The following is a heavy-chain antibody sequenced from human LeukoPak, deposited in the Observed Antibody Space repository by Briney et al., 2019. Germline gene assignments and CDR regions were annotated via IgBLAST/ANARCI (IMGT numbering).Heavy chain of an antibody. J-gene: IGHJ3*02. CDR1: GGSISSYY. CDR2: IYYSGST. CDR3: ARDTTGERGNAFDI. V-gene: IGHV4-59*01. Sequence: SETLSLTCTVSGGSISSYYWSWIRQPPGKGLEWIGYIYYSGSTNYNPSLKSRVTISVNTSKNQFSLKLSSVTAADTAVYYCARDTTGERGNAFDIWGQGTMVTVSS. D-gene: IGHD1-1*01.